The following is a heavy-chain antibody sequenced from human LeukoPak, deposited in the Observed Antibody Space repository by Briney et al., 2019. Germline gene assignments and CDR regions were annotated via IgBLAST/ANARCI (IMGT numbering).Heavy chain of an antibody. V-gene: IGHV3-15*07. CDR2: IRSNSDGGTI. CDR1: GFSFYNAW. D-gene: IGHD5-24*01. CDR3: ARASRRDGPWRFDY. Sequence: GGSLRLSCATSGFSFYNAWMNWVRQAPGKGLEWVGRIRSNSDGGTIDYAAPVKGRFTLSRDDSKDTLYLQMNSLQTEDTAVYYCARASRRDGPWRFDYWGQGTLVTVSS. J-gene: IGHJ4*02.